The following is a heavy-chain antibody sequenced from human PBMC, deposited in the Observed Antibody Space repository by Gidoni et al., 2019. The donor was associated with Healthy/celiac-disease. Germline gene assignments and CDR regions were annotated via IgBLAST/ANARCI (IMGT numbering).Heavy chain of an antibody. Sequence: QVQLVQSGAEVKKPGASVKVSCKACGDTFTGYYMHWVRPAPGQGLEWMGWSNPNSGGTNYAQKFQGRFTMTRDTSISTAYMELSRLRSDDTAVYYCARDPWSFGAFDIWGQGTMVTVSS. J-gene: IGHJ3*02. V-gene: IGHV1-2*02. CDR1: GDTFTGYY. D-gene: IGHD1-26*01. CDR3: ARDPWSFGAFDI. CDR2: SNPNSGGT.